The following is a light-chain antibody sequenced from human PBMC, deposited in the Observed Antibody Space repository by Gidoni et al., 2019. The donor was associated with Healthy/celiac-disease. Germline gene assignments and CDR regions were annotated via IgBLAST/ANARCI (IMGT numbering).Light chain of an antibody. Sequence: QSVLPQPPSASGTPGQRVTIYCSGSSSNIGSNYVYRYQHLPGPSPKLLIYRNNQRPSGVPDRFPGSKSGTSASLAISGLRSEDEADYYCAAWEDSLSGRVVFGGGTKLTVL. J-gene: IGLJ2*01. CDR1: SSNIGSNY. CDR3: AAWEDSLSGRVV. CDR2: RNN. V-gene: IGLV1-47*01.